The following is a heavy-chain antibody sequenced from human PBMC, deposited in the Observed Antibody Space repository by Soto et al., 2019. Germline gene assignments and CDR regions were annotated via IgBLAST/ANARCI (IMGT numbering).Heavy chain of an antibody. CDR1: GFTFSSFS. CDR3: ARDAPRCSGGTCLDY. J-gene: IGHJ4*02. V-gene: IGHV3-48*02. CDR2: INSSSSTI. D-gene: IGHD2-15*01. Sequence: EVQLMESGGGLVQPGGSLRLSCAASGFTFSSFSMHWVRQAPGKGLEWVSYINSSSSTIYYADSVRGRFTISRDNAKNSLYRKMNGLRDEDTAVFYCARDAPRCSGGTCLDYGGQGTLVTVSS.